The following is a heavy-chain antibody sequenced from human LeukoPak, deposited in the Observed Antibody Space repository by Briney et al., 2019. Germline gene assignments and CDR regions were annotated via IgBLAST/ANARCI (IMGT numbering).Heavy chain of an antibody. D-gene: IGHD3-10*01. J-gene: IGHJ4*02. V-gene: IGHV3-21*01. Sequence: GGSLRLSCAASGFTFSSYSMNWVRQAPGKGLEWVSSISSSSGYIYYADSVKGRFTISRDNAKNSLYLQMNSLRAEDTAVYYCARDIGSGSYPPFWGQGTLVTVSS. CDR2: ISSSSGYI. CDR3: ARDIGSGSYPPF. CDR1: GFTFSSYS.